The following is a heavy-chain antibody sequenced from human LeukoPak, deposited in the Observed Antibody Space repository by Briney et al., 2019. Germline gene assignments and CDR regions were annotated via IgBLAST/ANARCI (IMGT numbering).Heavy chain of an antibody. Sequence: SETLSLTCTVSGGSIRSYYWSWIRQPPGKGLEWIGYISYSGSTNYNPSLRSRVTISVDTSENHFSLKVTSVTAADTAVYYCARDRDYVGGFDPWGQGILVTVSS. CDR1: GGSIRSYY. CDR3: ARDRDYVGGFDP. J-gene: IGHJ5*02. CDR2: ISYSGST. D-gene: IGHD2-21*01. V-gene: IGHV4-59*01.